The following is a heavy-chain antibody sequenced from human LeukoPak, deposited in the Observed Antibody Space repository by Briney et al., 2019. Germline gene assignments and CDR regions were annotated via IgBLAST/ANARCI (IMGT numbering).Heavy chain of an antibody. V-gene: IGHV4-38-2*01. D-gene: IGHD3-3*01. CDR1: GYSISSGYY. CDR2: IYHSGST. Sequence: PSETLSLTCAVSGYSISSGYYWGSVRQPPGKGLEWIVSIYHSGSTYYNPSLKSRVTLSVDTSQHQFSLKLSSVTAADTAVYYCARTYYDFWSGFNAFDIWGQGTMVTVSS. J-gene: IGHJ3*02. CDR3: ARTYYDFWSGFNAFDI.